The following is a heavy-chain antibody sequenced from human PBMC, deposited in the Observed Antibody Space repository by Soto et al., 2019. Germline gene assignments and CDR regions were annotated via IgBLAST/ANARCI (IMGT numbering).Heavy chain of an antibody. CDR2: IYYSGST. J-gene: IGHJ4*02. D-gene: IGHD3-3*01. CDR3: ARGGGITIFGVVPHTLFDY. CDR1: GGSISSYY. V-gene: IGHV4-59*01. Sequence: QVQLQESGPGLVKPSETLSLTCTVSGGSISSYYWSWIRQPPGKGLEWIGYIYYSGSTNYNPSLKSRVTLSVDTSKNQFSLKLSSVTAADTAVYYCARGGGITIFGVVPHTLFDYWGQGTLVTVSS.